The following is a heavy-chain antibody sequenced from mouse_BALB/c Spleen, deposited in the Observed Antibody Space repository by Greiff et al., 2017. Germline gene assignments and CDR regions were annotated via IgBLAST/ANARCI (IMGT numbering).Heavy chain of an antibody. Sequence: EVQLQESGGGLVQPGGSRKLSCAASGFTFSSFGMHWVRQAPEKGLEWVAYISSGSSTIYYADTVKGRFTISRDNPKNTLFLQMTSLRSEDTAMYYCARWDGSSPWFAYWGQGTLVTVSA. J-gene: IGHJ3*01. CDR2: ISSGSSTI. CDR3: ARWDGSSPWFAY. D-gene: IGHD1-1*01. CDR1: GFTFSSFG. V-gene: IGHV5-17*02.